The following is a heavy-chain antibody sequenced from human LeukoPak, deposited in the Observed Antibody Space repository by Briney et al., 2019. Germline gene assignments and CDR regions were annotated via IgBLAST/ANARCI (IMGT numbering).Heavy chain of an antibody. CDR3: AKLEYLA. D-gene: IGHD3-3*01. V-gene: IGHV3-23*01. Sequence: GGSLRLSCAASGFTFSNSAMSWVRQAPGKGLEWVSTISDSGGTYYADSVKGRFTISRDISKNTLYLQMNSLRAEDTAVYYCAKLEYLAGGQGTLVTVSS. CDR1: GFTFSNSA. J-gene: IGHJ4*02. CDR2: ISDSGGT.